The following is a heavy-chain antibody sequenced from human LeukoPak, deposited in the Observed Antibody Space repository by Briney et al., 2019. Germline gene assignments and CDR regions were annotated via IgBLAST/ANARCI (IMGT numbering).Heavy chain of an antibody. CDR3: ARDLWGSRAFDI. J-gene: IGHJ3*02. CDR2: IKQDGSEK. Sequence: GGSLRLSCAASGFTFSNYWMTWVRQAPGKGLEWVANIKQDGSEKYYVDSVKGRFTISRDNAKNSLFLQMNSLRAEDTAVYYCARDLWGSRAFDIWGQGTMVTVSS. CDR1: GFTFSNYW. D-gene: IGHD7-27*01. V-gene: IGHV3-7*01.